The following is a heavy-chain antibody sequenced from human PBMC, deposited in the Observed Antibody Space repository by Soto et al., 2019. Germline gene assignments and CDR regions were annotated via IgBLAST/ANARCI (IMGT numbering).Heavy chain of an antibody. CDR3: ARARNRYFDY. V-gene: IGHV4-61*01. D-gene: IGHD1-1*01. CDR2: VFRGGSV. J-gene: IGHJ4*02. Sequence: SETLSLTCNVSGGSMTTGSYFWSWIRQPPGKGLEWIGYVFRGGSVNYSPSFKSRVTISIDTSKNQFSLMLKSVTAADTAVYFCARARNRYFDYWGQGALVTVSS. CDR1: GGSMTTGSYF.